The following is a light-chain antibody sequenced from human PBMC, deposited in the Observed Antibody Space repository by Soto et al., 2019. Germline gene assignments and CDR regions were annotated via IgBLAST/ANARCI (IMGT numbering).Light chain of an antibody. J-gene: IGLJ2*01. CDR2: GNS. CDR1: SSNIGAGYD. V-gene: IGLV1-40*01. CDR3: QSYDSSLCGVL. Sequence: QSVLTQPPSVSGAPGQRVTISCTGSSSNIGAGYDVHWYQQLPGTAPKLLIYGNSNRPSGVPDRFSGSKSGTSASLAITGLQAEDEADYCCQSYDSSLCGVLFGGGTKLTVL.